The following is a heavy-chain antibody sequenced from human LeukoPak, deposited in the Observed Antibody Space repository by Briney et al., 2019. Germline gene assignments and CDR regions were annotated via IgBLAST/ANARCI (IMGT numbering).Heavy chain of an antibody. V-gene: IGHV4-39*01. CDR2: IYYSGST. Sequence: SETLSLTCTVSGGSISSSSYYWGWIRQPPGKGLEWIGSIYYSGSTYYNLSLKSRVTISVDTSKNQFSLKLSSVTAADTAVYYCARQPDYDILTGYYSDYWGQGTLVTVSS. J-gene: IGHJ4*02. CDR3: ARQPDYDILTGYYSDY. CDR1: GGSISSSSYY. D-gene: IGHD3-9*01.